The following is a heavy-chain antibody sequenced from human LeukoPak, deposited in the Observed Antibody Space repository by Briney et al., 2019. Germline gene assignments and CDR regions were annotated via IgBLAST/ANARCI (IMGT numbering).Heavy chain of an antibody. D-gene: IGHD6-13*01. V-gene: IGHV1-18*01. CDR2: ISACNGNT. Sequence: ASVKVSCKASGYTFTSYGISWVRQAPGQGLEWMGWISACNGNTNYAQKLQGRVTMTTDTSTSTAYMELRSLRSDDTAVYYCASSGSSWYVFDYWGQGTLVTVSS. CDR1: GYTFTSYG. CDR3: ASSGSSWYVFDY. J-gene: IGHJ4*02.